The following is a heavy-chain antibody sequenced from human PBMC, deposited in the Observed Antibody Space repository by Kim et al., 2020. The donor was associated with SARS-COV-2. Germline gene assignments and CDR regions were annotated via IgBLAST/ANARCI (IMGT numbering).Heavy chain of an antibody. Sequence: ADSGKGRFTNSRDNSKNTLYLQRNSLRAEDTAVYYCAKDREWELLHPFDYWGQGTLVTVSS. V-gene: IGHV3-23*01. CDR3: AKDREWELLHPFDY. J-gene: IGHJ4*02. D-gene: IGHD1-26*01.